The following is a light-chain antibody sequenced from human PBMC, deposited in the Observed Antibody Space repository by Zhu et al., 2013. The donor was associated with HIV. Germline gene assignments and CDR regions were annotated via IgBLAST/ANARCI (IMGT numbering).Light chain of an antibody. V-gene: IGKV1-5*03. J-gene: IGKJ2*01. CDR1: QSIGTW. Sequence: DFQMTQAPSTLVASVGDRVSITCRASQSIGTWLAWFQQKPGKAPKLLIHKTSSLEPGVSSRFSGSGSETEFTLTISSLEPEDFAVYYCQQYDDSPVTFGQGTKLEIK. CDR2: KTS. CDR3: QQYDDSPVT.